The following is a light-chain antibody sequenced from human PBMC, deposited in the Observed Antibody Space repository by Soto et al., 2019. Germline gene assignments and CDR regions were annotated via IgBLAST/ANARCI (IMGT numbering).Light chain of an antibody. CDR2: DTS. J-gene: IGLJ2*01. CDR1: TGAVTSGHY. Sequence: QAVVTQEPSLTVSPGGTVTLTCDSSTGAVTSGHYPYWFQQKPGQAPRTLIYDTSSKHSWTPARFSGSLLGDKAALTLSGAQPEDEAEYYCLLSYSDVGVFGGGTKLTVL. CDR3: LLSYSDVGV. V-gene: IGLV7-46*01.